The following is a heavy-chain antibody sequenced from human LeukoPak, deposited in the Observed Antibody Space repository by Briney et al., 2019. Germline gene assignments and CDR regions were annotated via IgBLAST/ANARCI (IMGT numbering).Heavy chain of an antibody. J-gene: IGHJ4*02. V-gene: IGHV3-21*01. Sequence: GGSLRLSCAASGFTFSTYSMNWVRQAPGKGLEWVSSISSSSSYIYYADSVKGRFTISRDNAKNSLYLQMNSLRAEDTAEYYCARGPRVGATTSPFDYWGQGTLVTVSS. CDR2: ISSSSSYI. D-gene: IGHD1-26*01. CDR3: ARGPRVGATTSPFDY. CDR1: GFTFSTYS.